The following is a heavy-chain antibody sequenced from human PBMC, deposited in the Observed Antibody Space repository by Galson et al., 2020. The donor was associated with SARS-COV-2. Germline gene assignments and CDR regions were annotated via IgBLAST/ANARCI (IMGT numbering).Heavy chain of an antibody. CDR3: AKGVLVLLWFGELDY. Sequence: GGYMRLPCAASGFTFSSYGMHWVRQAPGKGLEWVAVISYDGSNKYYADSVKGRFTISRDNSKNTLYLQMNSLRAEDTAVYYCAKGVLVLLWFGELDYWGQGTLVTVSS. D-gene: IGHD3-10*01. V-gene: IGHV3-30*18. J-gene: IGHJ4*02. CDR1: GFTFSSYG. CDR2: ISYDGSNK.